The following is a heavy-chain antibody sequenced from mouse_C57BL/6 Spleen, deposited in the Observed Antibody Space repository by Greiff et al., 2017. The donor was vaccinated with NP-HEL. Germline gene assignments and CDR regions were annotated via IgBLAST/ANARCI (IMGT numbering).Heavy chain of an antibody. Sequence: EVKLVESGGGLVKPGGSLKLSCAASGFTFSDYGMHWVRQAPEKGLEWVAYISSGSSTIYYADTVKGRFTISRDNAKNTLFLQMTSLRSEDTAMYYCATFTTVVATDAMDYWGQGTSVTVSS. J-gene: IGHJ4*01. CDR2: ISSGSSTI. CDR1: GFTFSDYG. CDR3: ATFTTVVATDAMDY. D-gene: IGHD1-1*01. V-gene: IGHV5-17*01.